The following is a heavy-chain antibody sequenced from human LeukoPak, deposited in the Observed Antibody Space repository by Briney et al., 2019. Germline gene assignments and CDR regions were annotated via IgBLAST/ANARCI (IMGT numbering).Heavy chain of an antibody. J-gene: IGHJ6*02. V-gene: IGHV1-8*01. D-gene: IGHD2-2*01. Sequence: ASVKVSCKASGYTFTSYDINWVRQATGQGLEWMGWMNPNSGNTGYAQKFQGRVTMTRNTSISTAYMELSSLRSEDTAVYYCARGLYCRSTSCYWSTYYYYGMDVWGQGTTVTVSS. CDR1: GYTFTSYD. CDR3: ARGLYCRSTSCYWSTYYYYGMDV. CDR2: MNPNSGNT.